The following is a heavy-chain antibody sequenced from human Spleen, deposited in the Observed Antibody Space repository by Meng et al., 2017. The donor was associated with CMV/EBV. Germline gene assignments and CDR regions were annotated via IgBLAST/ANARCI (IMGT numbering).Heavy chain of an antibody. V-gene: IGHV4-4*07. Sequence: QVQLKESGPGLVKPSETLPLPCTVSGGSISSYYWSWIRQPAGKGLEWIGRIYTSGSTNYNPSLKSRVTMSVDTSKNQFSLKLSSVTAADTAVYYCARGSRRPLGSGYLFDYWGQGTLVTVSS. J-gene: IGHJ4*02. CDR1: GGSISSYY. CDR3: ARGSRRPLGSGYLFDY. CDR2: IYTSGST. D-gene: IGHD3-3*01.